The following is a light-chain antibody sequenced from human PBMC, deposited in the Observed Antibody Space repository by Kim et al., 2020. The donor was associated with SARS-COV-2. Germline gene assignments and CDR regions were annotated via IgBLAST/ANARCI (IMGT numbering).Light chain of an antibody. CDR2: GAS. Sequence: EIVLTQSPGTLSLSPGERATLSCRASQSVSSSYLAWYQQKPGQAPRLLIYGASSRATGIPDRFSGSGSGTDFTLTISRLEPEDFAVYYVQQYGSSPRSFGQGTKLEI. V-gene: IGKV3-20*01. CDR3: QQYGSSPRS. CDR1: QSVSSSY. J-gene: IGKJ2*01.